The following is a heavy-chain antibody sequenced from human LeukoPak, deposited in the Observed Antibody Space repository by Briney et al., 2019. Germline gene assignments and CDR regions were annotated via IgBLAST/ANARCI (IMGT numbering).Heavy chain of an antibody. CDR1: GGTFSSYA. J-gene: IGHJ4*02. V-gene: IGHV1-69*05. Sequence: SVKVSCKASGGTFSSYAISWVRQAPGQGLEWMGRIIPNFGTANYAQKFQGRVTITTDESTSTAYMELSSLRSEDTAVYYCARDSDPYYYGSGSYYCSVAYWGQGTLVTVSS. CDR2: IIPNFGTA. D-gene: IGHD3-10*01. CDR3: ARDSDPYYYGSGSYYCSVAY.